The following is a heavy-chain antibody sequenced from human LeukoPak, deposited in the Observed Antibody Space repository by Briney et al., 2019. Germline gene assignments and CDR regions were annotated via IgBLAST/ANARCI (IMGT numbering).Heavy chain of an antibody. CDR3: ARDRCSGGSCYLGGVLRGYFDS. CDR1: GDSISSYY. Sequence: SETLSLTCTVSGDSISSYYWSWIRQPPGKGLEWIGYIYYSGSTNYNPSLKSRVTISVDTSKNQFSLKLSSVTAADTAVYYCARDRCSGGSCYLGGVLRGYFDSWGQATLVTVSS. J-gene: IGHJ4*02. D-gene: IGHD2-15*01. V-gene: IGHV4-59*01. CDR2: IYYSGST.